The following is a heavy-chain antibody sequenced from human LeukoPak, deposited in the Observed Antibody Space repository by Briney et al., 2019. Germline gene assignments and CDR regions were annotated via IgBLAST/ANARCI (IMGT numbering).Heavy chain of an antibody. CDR1: GFTFSSYG. D-gene: IGHD3-10*01. Sequence: PGRSLRLSCAASGFTFSSYGMHWVRQAPGKGLEWVALIWYDGSNKYYADSVKGRFTISRDNSKNTLYLQMSSLRAEDTAVYYCARDWSRFGELLYYWGQGTLVTVSS. J-gene: IGHJ4*02. V-gene: IGHV3-33*01. CDR3: ARDWSRFGELLYY. CDR2: IWYDGSNK.